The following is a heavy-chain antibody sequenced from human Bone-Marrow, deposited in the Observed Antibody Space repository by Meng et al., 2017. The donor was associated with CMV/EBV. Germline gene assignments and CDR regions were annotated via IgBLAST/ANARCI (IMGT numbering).Heavy chain of an antibody. CDR2: INPNSGGT. V-gene: IGHV1-2*02. CDR1: GYTFTGYY. D-gene: IGHD2-2*01. Sequence: ASVKVSCKASGYTFTGYYMHWVRQAPGQGLEWMGWINPNSGGTNYAQKFQGRVTMTRNTSSSTAYMELSRLRSDDTAVYYCARGNVVVPAAIDYWGQGTLVTVSS. J-gene: IGHJ4*02. CDR3: ARGNVVVPAAIDY.